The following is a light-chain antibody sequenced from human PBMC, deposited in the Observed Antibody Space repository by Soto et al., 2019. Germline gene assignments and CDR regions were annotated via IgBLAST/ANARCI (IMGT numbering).Light chain of an antibody. V-gene: IGKV3-20*01. CDR2: GAS. CDR1: QTVSSNF. CDR3: QQYGTSPET. J-gene: IGKJ1*01. Sequence: QSPDTLSLSPGERATLSCRASQTVSSNFLAWYQQRPGQAPRLLIYGASSRATGIPDRFSGSGSGTDFTLTISRLEPEDLAVYYCQQYGTSPETFGQGTKVDIK.